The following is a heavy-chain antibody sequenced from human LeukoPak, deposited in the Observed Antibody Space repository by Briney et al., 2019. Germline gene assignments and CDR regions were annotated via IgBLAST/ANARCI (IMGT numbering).Heavy chain of an antibody. CDR1: GFTFSSYA. CDR2: IGTGSSST. J-gene: IGHJ4*02. CDR3: AKRTYCGSDCYFDL. D-gene: IGHD2-21*02. Sequence: GGSLRLSCAASGFTFSSYAMSWVRQAPGKGLEWVSAIGTGSSSTYYADSVKGRFTISRDNSKNTVYLQMTNLRAEDTALYYCAKRTYCGSDCYFDLWGQGTLVTVSS. V-gene: IGHV3-23*01.